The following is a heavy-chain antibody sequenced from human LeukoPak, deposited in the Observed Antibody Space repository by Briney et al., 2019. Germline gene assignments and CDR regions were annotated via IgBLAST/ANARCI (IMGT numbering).Heavy chain of an antibody. CDR3: ATGAESASGSYSVFDY. D-gene: IGHD1-26*01. Sequence: ASVKVPCKVSGYTLTELSMHWVRQAPGKGLEWMGGFDPEDGETIYAQKSQGRVTMTEDTSTDTAYMELSSLRSEDTAVYYCATGAESASGSYSVFDYWGQGTLVTVSS. CDR1: GYTLTELS. CDR2: FDPEDGET. J-gene: IGHJ4*02. V-gene: IGHV1-24*01.